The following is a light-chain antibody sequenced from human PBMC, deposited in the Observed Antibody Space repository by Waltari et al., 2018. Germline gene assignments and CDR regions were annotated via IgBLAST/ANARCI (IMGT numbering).Light chain of an antibody. Sequence: TVMTQFPDTLSASPGERATLSCRASQSVTTNLAWYQQKPGLPPRLLIYGASTRATGVPARFSGSGSGTEFTLTISSLQSEDFAVYYCQQYHKWPPWTFGQGTKVEIK. CDR1: QSVTTN. J-gene: IGKJ1*01. V-gene: IGKV3-15*01. CDR3: QQYHKWPPWT. CDR2: GAS.